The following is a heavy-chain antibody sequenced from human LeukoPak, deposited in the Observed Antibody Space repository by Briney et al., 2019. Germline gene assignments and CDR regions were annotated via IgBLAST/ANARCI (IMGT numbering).Heavy chain of an antibody. CDR1: GGSINSDGYY. CDR2: IYKSGST. Sequence: SETLSLTCTVSGGSINSDGYYWSWIRQPPGKGLEWIGYIYKSGSTNYNPSLKSRVTISVERSKNQFSLKLSSVTAADTAVYYCAREIEVGAAGMDVWGQGTTVTVSS. D-gene: IGHD1-26*01. V-gene: IGHV4-30-2*01. CDR3: AREIEVGAAGMDV. J-gene: IGHJ6*02.